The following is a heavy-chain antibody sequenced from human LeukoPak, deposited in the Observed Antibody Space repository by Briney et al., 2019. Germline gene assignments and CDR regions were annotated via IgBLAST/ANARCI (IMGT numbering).Heavy chain of an antibody. V-gene: IGHV3-48*01. J-gene: IGHJ4*02. Sequence: GRSLRLSCAASGFTFSSYSMNWVRQAPGKGLEWVSYISSSSSTIYYADSVKGRFTISRDNAKNSLYLQMNSLRAEDTAVYYCARAAVAGTFDYWGQGTLVTVSS. CDR3: ARAAVAGTFDY. CDR1: GFTFSSYS. D-gene: IGHD6-19*01. CDR2: ISSSSSTI.